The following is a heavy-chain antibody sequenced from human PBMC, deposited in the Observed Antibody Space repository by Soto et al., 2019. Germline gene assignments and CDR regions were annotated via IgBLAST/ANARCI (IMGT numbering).Heavy chain of an antibody. CDR2: IYYSGST. D-gene: IGHD2-2*01. J-gene: IGHJ4*02. V-gene: IGHV4-31*03. CDR1: GGSISSGGYY. Sequence: SETLSLTCTVSGGSISSGGYYWSWIRQHPGKGLEWIGYIYYSGSTYYNPSLKSRVTISVDTSKNQFSLKLSSVTAADMAVYYCARARQYCSSTSCQYYFDYWGQGTLVTVSS. CDR3: ARARQYCSSTSCQYYFDY.